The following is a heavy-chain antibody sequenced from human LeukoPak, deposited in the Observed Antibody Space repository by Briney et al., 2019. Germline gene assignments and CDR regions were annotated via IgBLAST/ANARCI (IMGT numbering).Heavy chain of an antibody. J-gene: IGHJ4*02. D-gene: IGHD3-22*01. CDR3: ARKRITMIIDY. V-gene: IGHV4-34*01. Sequence: SGTLSLTCAVYGGSFSGYYWSWIRQPPGKGLEWIGEINHSGSTNYNPSLKSRVTISVDTSKDQFSLKLSSVTAADTAVYYCARKRITMIIDYWGQGTLVTVSS. CDR1: GGSFSGYY. CDR2: INHSGST.